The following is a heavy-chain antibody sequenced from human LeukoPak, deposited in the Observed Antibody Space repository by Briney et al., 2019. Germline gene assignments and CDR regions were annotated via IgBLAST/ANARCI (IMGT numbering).Heavy chain of an antibody. V-gene: IGHV3-23*01. CDR1: GFTFSNYA. CDR3: ANGGFPRTNFDY. J-gene: IGHJ4*02. D-gene: IGHD1-14*01. CDR2: ISSDDIT. Sequence: PGGSLRLSCAASGFTFSNYAMSWVRQAPGKGLEWVSAISSDDITYYADSVKGRFTISRDNSKNTLYLQMNSLRAEDTAVYYCANGGFPRTNFDYWGQGTLVTVSS.